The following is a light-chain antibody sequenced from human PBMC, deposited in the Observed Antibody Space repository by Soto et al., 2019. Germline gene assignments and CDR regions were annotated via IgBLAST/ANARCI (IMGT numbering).Light chain of an antibody. CDR3: QQYGTSPPVYA. V-gene: IGKV3-20*01. CDR2: HAS. Sequence: EIVLTQSPGTLPLSPGERATLSCRTSQSVSNTYLAWYQQKPGQAPRLLIYHASSRATGIPGRFSGSGSGTDFTLTISRLEPEDFAVYYCQQYGTSPPVYAFGQGTKLEI. CDR1: QSVSNTY. J-gene: IGKJ2*01.